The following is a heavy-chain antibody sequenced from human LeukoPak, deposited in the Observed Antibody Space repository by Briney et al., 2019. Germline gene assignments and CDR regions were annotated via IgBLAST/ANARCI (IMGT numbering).Heavy chain of an antibody. D-gene: IGHD5-12*01. CDR1: GFTFSSYS. Sequence: PGGSLRLSCAASGFTFSSYSMNWVRQAPGKGLEWVSSISSSSSYIYYADSVKGRFTISRDNAKNSLYLQMNSLRAEDTAVYYCARDSGYDYAAFNYWAREPWSPSPQ. V-gene: IGHV3-21*01. CDR2: ISSSSSYI. J-gene: IGHJ4*02. CDR3: ARDSGYDYAAFNY.